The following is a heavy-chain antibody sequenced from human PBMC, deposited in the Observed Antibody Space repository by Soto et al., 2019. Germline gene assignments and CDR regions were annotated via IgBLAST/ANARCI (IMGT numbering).Heavy chain of an antibody. D-gene: IGHD1-1*01. CDR2: IIPIFGTA. J-gene: IGHJ4*02. CDR1: GGTFSSYA. CDR3: AKDRPRRTSGYFFDY. V-gene: IGHV1-69*13. Sequence: AVKVSCKASGGTFSSYAISWVRQAPGQGLEWMGGIIPIFGTANYAQKFQGRVTITADESTSTAYMELNSLRAEDTALYYCAKDRPRRTSGYFFDYWGQGTPVTVSS.